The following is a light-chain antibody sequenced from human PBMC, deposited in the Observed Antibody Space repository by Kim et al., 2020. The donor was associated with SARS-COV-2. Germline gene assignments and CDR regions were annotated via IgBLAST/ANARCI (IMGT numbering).Light chain of an antibody. CDR2: YDS. CDR3: QVWDSSSDHRV. V-gene: IGLV3-21*04. Sequence: PGKTARISCGGNNIGSKSVHWYQQKPGQAPVLVIYYDSDRPSGIPERFSGSNSGNTATLTISRVEAGDEADYYCQVWDSSSDHRVFGGGTKLTVL. CDR1: NIGSKS. J-gene: IGLJ3*02.